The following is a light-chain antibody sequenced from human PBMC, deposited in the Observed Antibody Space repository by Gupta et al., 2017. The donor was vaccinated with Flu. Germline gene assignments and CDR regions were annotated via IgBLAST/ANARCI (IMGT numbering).Light chain of an antibody. CDR2: QDT. CDR3: QAWDSGTCG. J-gene: IGLJ2*01. Sequence: SYDLTQPPSVSVSPGDTAGITCSGDKLGDIYVSWYQQTPAPSPVLVIYQDTQRPSGIPGRFSGSKSGKTATLTLTGTQAMDEADYYCQAWDSGTCGFGGGTKLTVL. CDR1: KLGDIY. V-gene: IGLV3-1*01.